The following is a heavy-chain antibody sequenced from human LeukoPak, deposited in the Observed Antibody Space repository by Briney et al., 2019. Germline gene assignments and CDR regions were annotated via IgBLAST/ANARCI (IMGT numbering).Heavy chain of an antibody. D-gene: IGHD1-7*01. CDR2: INHSGST. J-gene: IGHJ4*02. CDR1: GGSFSGYY. Sequence: SETLSLTCAVYGGSFSGYYWTWIRQPPGKGLEWIGEINHSGSTNYNPSLKSRVTISVDTSKNQFSLKLSSVTAADTAVYYCARGAWTSYEGTTHIDYWGQGTLVTVSS. V-gene: IGHV4-34*01. CDR3: ARGAWTSYEGTTHIDY.